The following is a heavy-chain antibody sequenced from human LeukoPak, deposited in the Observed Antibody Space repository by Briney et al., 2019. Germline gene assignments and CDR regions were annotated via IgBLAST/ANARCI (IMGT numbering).Heavy chain of an antibody. Sequence: SETLSLTCAVYGGSSSGYYWSWIRQPPGKGLEWIGEINHSGSTNYNPSLKSRVTISVDTSKNQFSLKLSSVTAADTAMYYCARGKQPGYSSSWYNWFDPWGQGTLVTVSS. CDR2: INHSGST. D-gene: IGHD6-13*01. CDR1: GGSSSGYY. V-gene: IGHV4-34*01. CDR3: ARGKQPGYSSSWYNWFDP. J-gene: IGHJ5*02.